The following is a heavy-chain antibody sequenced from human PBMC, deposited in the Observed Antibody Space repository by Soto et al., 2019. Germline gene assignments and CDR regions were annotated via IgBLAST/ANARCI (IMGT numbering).Heavy chain of an antibody. D-gene: IGHD4-17*01. J-gene: IGHJ5*02. CDR2: IYYSGST. CDR3: ARETTVTRAFDP. CDR1: GGSISSYY. Sequence: ASETLSLTCTVSGGSISSYYWSWIRQPPGKGLEWIGYIYYSGSTNYNPSLKSRVTISVDTSKNQFSLKLSSVTAADTAVYYCARETTVTRAFDPWGQGTLVTVSS. V-gene: IGHV4-59*01.